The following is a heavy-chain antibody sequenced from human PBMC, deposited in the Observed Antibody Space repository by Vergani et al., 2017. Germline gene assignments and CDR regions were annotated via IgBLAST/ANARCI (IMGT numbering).Heavy chain of an antibody. V-gene: IGHV7-4-1*02. J-gene: IGHJ4*02. CDR2: INTRTGDP. CDR1: NYNFTYHA. Sequence: QVQLVQSGSELKKPGASVKISCKASNYNFTYHAIHWVRQAPGQGLEWKGLINTRTGDPKFAQGFSGRFVFSLNTPVTTAHLQISSLKAEDTAIYYCARMRRSGLDFWGQGTLVTVSS. D-gene: IGHD1-14*01. CDR3: ARMRRSGLDF.